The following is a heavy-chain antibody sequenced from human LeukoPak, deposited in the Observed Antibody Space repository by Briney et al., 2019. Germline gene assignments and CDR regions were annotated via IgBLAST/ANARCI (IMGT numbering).Heavy chain of an antibody. CDR2: VIPIFGTA. CDR1: GGTFSSYA. Sequence: ASVKVSCKASGGTFSSYAISWVRQAPGQGLEWMGGVIPIFGTANYAQKFQGRVTITADESTSTAYMELSSLRSEDTAVYYCARAGKKTTENYYFDYWGQGTLVTVSS. CDR3: ARAGKKTTENYYFDY. V-gene: IGHV1-69*13. D-gene: IGHD4-11*01. J-gene: IGHJ4*02.